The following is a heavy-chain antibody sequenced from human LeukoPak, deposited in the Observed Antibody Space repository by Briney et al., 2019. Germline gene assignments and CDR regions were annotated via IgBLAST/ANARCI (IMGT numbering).Heavy chain of an antibody. J-gene: IGHJ3*02. V-gene: IGHV4-38-2*02. CDR2: INHSGST. CDR3: AGGLVTPRGAFDI. CDR1: GYSLSSGYY. Sequence: PSETLSLTCSVSGYSLSSGYYWGWIRQPPGRRLEWIGEINHSGSTNYNPSLKSRVTISVDTSKNQFSLKLSSVTAADTAVYYCAGGLVTPRGAFDIWGQGTMVTVSS. D-gene: IGHD2-21*02.